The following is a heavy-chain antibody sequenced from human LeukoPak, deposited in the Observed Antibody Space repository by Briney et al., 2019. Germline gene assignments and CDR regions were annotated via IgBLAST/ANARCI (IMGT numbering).Heavy chain of an antibody. V-gene: IGHV1-46*01. CDR1: GYTFTSYY. Sequence: ASVKVSCKASGYTFTSYYMHWVRQAPGQGLEWMGIINPSGGSTSYAQKFQGRVTMTRDTSTSTVYMELSSLRSEDTAVYYCARGPTGNSDSSGYYPLWGQGTLVTVSS. J-gene: IGHJ4*02. D-gene: IGHD3-22*01. CDR3: ARGPTGNSDSSGYYPL. CDR2: INPSGGST.